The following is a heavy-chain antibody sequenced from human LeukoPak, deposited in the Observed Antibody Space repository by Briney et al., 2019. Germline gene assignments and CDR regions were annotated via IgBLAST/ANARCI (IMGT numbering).Heavy chain of an antibody. CDR1: GFTFASYA. J-gene: IGHJ4*02. CDR3: AKASCSSTSCYVDY. CDR2: LTTGGDST. V-gene: IGHV3-23*01. Sequence: PGGSLRLSCAASGFTFASYAMNWVRQAPGKGLEWVSALTTGGDSTSYAASVKGRFAISRDNSKNTLYLQMNNLRAEDTAVYYCAKASCSSTSCYVDYWGQGTLVTVSS. D-gene: IGHD2-2*01.